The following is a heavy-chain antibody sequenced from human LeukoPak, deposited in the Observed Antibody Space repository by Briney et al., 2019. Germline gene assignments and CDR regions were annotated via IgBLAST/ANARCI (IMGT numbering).Heavy chain of an antibody. CDR1: GFTFSSYW. D-gene: IGHD6-13*01. J-gene: IGHJ6*02. CDR2: IKQDGSEK. Sequence: GGSLRLSCAASGFTFSSYWMSWVRQAPGKGLEWVANIKQDGSEKYFVDSVKGRFTISRDNSKNTLYLQMNSLRAEDTAVYYCAKVGVAAAGYYYYYGMDVWGQGTTVTVSS. V-gene: IGHV3-7*01. CDR3: AKVGVAAAGYYYYYGMDV.